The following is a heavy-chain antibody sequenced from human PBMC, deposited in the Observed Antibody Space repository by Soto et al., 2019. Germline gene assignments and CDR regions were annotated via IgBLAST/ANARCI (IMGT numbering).Heavy chain of an antibody. D-gene: IGHD6-19*01. CDR1: GDSVSSNTAA. J-gene: IGHJ4*02. CDR3: ARGVAGTGFDL. V-gene: IGHV6-1*01. CDR2: TYYRSNWRH. Sequence: SQTLSLTCAISGDSVSSNTAAWNWIRSSPSRGLEWLGRTYYRSNWRHDYAVSVKSRITVNPDTSKNHFSLQLNSVTPDDTAVYYCARGVAGTGFDLWGQGTLVTVAS.